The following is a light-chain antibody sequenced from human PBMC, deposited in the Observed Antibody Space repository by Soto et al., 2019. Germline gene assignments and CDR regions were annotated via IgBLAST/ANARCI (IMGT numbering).Light chain of an antibody. V-gene: IGKV3-15*01. CDR1: QSVNSD. CDR2: GAS. CDR3: QQYNTWRLYT. J-gene: IGKJ2*01. Sequence: EIVLTQSPATLSVSRGDRATLSCRASQSVNSDLDWYQQKPGQAPRLLIYGASTRATGTPTRFSGSGSGTEFTLTISSLQSEDFAVYYCQQYNTWRLYTFGQRNTVDI.